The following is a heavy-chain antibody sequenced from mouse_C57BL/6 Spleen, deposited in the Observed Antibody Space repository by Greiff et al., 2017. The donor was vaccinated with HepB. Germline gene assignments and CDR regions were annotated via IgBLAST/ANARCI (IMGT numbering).Heavy chain of an antibody. CDR2: INPSSGYT. Sequence: VKLVESGAELARPGASVKMSCKASGYTFTSYTMHWVKQRPGQGLEWIGYINPSSGYTKYNQKFKDKATLTADKSSSTAYMQLSSLTSEDSAVYYCARGLRRDYWGQGTTLTVSS. CDR3: ARGLRRDY. CDR1: GYTFTSYT. V-gene: IGHV1-4*01. J-gene: IGHJ2*01. D-gene: IGHD1-1*01.